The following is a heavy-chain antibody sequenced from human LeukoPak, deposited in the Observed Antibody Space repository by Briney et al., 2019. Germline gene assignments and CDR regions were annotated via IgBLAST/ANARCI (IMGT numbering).Heavy chain of an antibody. CDR2: ISSSGSTV. CDR1: GFTFSSYE. J-gene: IGHJ3*02. CDR3: AREASYTYYYDSSGYYLDAFDI. V-gene: IGHV3-48*03. Sequence: GGSLRLSCAASGFTFSSYEMNWVRQAPGKGLEWVSYISSSGSTVYYADSVKGRFTISRDNAKNSLYLQMNSLRAEDTADYYCAREASYTYYYDSSGYYLDAFDIWGQGTMVTVSS. D-gene: IGHD3-22*01.